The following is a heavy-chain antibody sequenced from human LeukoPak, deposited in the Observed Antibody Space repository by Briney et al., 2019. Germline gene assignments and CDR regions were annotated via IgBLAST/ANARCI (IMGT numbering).Heavy chain of an antibody. J-gene: IGHJ4*02. CDR2: ISWNSGSI. CDR3: ARVMGRYCSSTSCYVDY. CDR1: GFTFDDYA. V-gene: IGHV3-9*01. D-gene: IGHD2-2*01. Sequence: GGSLRLSCAASGFTFDDYAMHWVRQAPGKGLEWVSGISWNSGSIGYADSVKGRFTISRDNSKNTLYLQMNSLRAEDTAVYYCARVMGRYCSSTSCYVDYWGQGTLVTVSS.